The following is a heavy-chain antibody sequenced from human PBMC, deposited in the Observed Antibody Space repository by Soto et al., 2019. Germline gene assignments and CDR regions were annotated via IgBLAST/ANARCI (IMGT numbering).Heavy chain of an antibody. D-gene: IGHD1-26*01. CDR3: SRGGRSNAMDV. CDR2: ISTYNGNT. CDR1: GYTFTSYA. Sequence: GASVKVSCKASGYTFTSYAMHWVRQAPGQGLEWMGWISTYNGNTNYEQKLQGRVTMTTDTSTSTAYMELRSLRSDDTAMYYCSRGGRSNAMDVWGQGTTVTVSS. J-gene: IGHJ6*02. V-gene: IGHV1-18*01.